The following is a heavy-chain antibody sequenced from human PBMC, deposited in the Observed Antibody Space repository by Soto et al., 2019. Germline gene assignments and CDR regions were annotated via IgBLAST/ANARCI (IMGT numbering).Heavy chain of an antibody. D-gene: IGHD1-26*01. Sequence: QVQLQESGPGLVKPSETLSLTCTVSGASMSAYHGSWIRQSPGKGLEHIGYLHSSGFAEYNPSLKSRITISMDTSKNQFYLTLGSVTAADTAFYYCARSGHPFVGAVWGQGILVTVSS. J-gene: IGHJ4*02. CDR1: GASMSAYH. CDR2: LHSSGFA. V-gene: IGHV4-59*03. CDR3: ARSGHPFVGAV.